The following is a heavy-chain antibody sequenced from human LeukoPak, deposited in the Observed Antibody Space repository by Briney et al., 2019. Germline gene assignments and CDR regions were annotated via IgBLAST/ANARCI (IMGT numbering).Heavy chain of an antibody. V-gene: IGHV4-34*01. CDR3: ARAGGALYYYDSSGYLGYGMDV. J-gene: IGHJ6*02. CDR2: INHSGST. D-gene: IGHD3-22*01. CDR1: GGSFGGYY. Sequence: SETLSLTCAVYGGSFGGYYWSWIRQPPGKGLEWIGEINHSGSTNYNPSLKSRVTISVDTSKNQFSLKLSSVTAADTAVYYCARAGGALYYYDSSGYLGYGMDVWGQGATVTVSS.